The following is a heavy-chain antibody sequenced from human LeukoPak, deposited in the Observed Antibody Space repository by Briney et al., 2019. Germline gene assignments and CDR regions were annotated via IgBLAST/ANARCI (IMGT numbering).Heavy chain of an antibody. J-gene: IGHJ4*02. CDR3: ARADITRGYMLDY. CDR2: IYYSGST. V-gene: IGHV4-30-4*01. CDR1: GGSISSGDYY. Sequence: SETLSLTCTVSGGSISSGDYYWSWIRQPPGKGLEWIGYIYYSGSTYYNPSLKSRVTISVDTSKNQFSLKLSSVTAADTAVYYCARADITRGYMLDYWGQGTLVTVSP. D-gene: IGHD5-12*01.